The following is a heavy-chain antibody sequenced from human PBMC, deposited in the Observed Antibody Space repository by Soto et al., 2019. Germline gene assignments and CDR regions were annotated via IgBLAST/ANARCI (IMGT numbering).Heavy chain of an antibody. CDR3: ARDLRYDINYYYYCGMDV. V-gene: IGHV3-66*01. CDR2: IYSGGST. Sequence: EVQLVASGGGLVQPGGSLRLSCAASGFTVSSNYMSWVRQAPGKGLEWVSVIYSGGSTYYADSVKGRFTISRDNSKNTMYLQMNSLRTEDTAVYYCARDLRYDINYYYYCGMDVWGQGTTVTVSS. D-gene: IGHD3-22*01. CDR1: GFTVSSNY. J-gene: IGHJ6*02.